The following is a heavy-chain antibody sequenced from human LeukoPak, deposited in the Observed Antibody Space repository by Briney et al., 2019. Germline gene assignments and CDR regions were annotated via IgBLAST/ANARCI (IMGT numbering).Heavy chain of an antibody. CDR3: ARRGYYDSSGYYYGVHAFDI. J-gene: IGHJ3*02. Sequence: SETLSLTCAVYGGSFGGYYWSWIRQPPGKGLEWIGEINDSGSSNYIPSLKSRVTISVDTSKNQFSLKLSSVTAADTAVYYCARRGYYDSSGYYYGVHAFDIWGQGTTVTISS. V-gene: IGHV4-34*01. CDR2: INDSGSS. CDR1: GGSFGGYY. D-gene: IGHD3-22*01.